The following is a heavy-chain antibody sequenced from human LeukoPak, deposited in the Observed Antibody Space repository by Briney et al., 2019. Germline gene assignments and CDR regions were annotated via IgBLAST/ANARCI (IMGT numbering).Heavy chain of an antibody. CDR3: ARRYSRITYFDY. CDR1: GGSISSSSYY. Sequence: SETLSLTCTVSGGSISSSSYYWGWIRQPPGKGLEWIGSIYYSGSTYYNPSLKSRVTISVDTSKNQFSLKLSSVTAADTAVYCCARRYSRITYFDYWGQGTLVTVSS. CDR2: IYYSGST. J-gene: IGHJ4*02. V-gene: IGHV4-39*07. D-gene: IGHD6-13*01.